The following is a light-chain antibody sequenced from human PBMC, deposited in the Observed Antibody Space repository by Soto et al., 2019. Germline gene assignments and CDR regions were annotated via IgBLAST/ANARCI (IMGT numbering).Light chain of an antibody. J-gene: IGKJ3*01. CDR1: QGISNY. V-gene: IGKV1-27*01. CDR2: AAS. Sequence: DIQMTQSPSSLSASVGDRVTITCRASQGISNYVAWYQQKPGKVPKLLIYAASTLQSGVPSRFSGSGSGTDFTLTISSLQPEDVATYYCQKYNNAPFTFGPGTKVDIK. CDR3: QKYNNAPFT.